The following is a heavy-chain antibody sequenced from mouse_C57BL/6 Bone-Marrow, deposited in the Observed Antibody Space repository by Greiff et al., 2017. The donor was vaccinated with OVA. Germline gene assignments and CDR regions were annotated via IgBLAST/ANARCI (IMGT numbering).Heavy chain of an antibody. CDR3: ARNGSSSFDY. V-gene: IGHV1-18*01. Sequence: VQLQQSGPELVKPGASVKIPCKASGYTFTDYNMDWVKQSHGKSLEWIGDINPNNGGPIYNQKFKGKATLTVDKSSSTAYMELRSLTSEDTAVYYCARNGSSSFDYWGQGTTLTVSS. J-gene: IGHJ2*01. CDR1: GYTFTDYN. D-gene: IGHD1-1*01. CDR2: INPNNGGP.